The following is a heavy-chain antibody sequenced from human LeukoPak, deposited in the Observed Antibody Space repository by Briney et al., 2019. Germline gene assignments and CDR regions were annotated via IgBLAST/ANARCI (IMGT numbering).Heavy chain of an antibody. Sequence: PSETLSLTCAVYGGSFSGFHWTWIRQPPGKGLEWIGEINHSGSTNYNPTLRSRVTISEDTSKNQFSLTLFSVTAADTAVYYCARGRDDYNFAYWGQGTLVTVSS. V-gene: IGHV4-34*01. CDR3: ARGRDDYNFAY. CDR2: INHSGST. J-gene: IGHJ4*02. CDR1: GGSFSGFH. D-gene: IGHD5-24*01.